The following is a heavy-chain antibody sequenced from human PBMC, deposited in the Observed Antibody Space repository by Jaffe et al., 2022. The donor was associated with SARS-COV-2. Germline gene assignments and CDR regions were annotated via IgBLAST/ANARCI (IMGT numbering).Heavy chain of an antibody. Sequence: QVQLVESGGGVVQPGRSLRLSCAASGFTFSSYAMHWVRQAPGKGLEWVAVISYDGSNKYYADSVKGRFTISRDNSKNTLYLQMNSLRAEDTAVYYCARGPVLPDAFDIWGQGTMVTVSS. V-gene: IGHV3-30-3*01. CDR3: ARGPVLPDAFDI. CDR1: GFTFSSYA. D-gene: IGHD1-26*01. CDR2: ISYDGSNK. J-gene: IGHJ3*02.